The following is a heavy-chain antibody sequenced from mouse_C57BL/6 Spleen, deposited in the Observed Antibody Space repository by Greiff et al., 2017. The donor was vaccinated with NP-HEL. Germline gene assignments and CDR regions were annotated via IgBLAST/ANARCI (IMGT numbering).Heavy chain of an antibody. CDR1: GFTFSSYA. V-gene: IGHV5-9-1*02. Sequence: EVKLVESGEGLVKPGGSLKLSCAASGFTFSSYAMSWVRQTPEKRLEWVAYISSGGDYFYYADTVKGRFTISRDNARNTLYLQMSSLKSEDTAMYYCTRDLGATVVASDWYFDVWGTGTTVTVSS. CDR3: TRDLGATVVASDWYFDV. J-gene: IGHJ1*03. D-gene: IGHD1-1*01. CDR2: ISSGGDYF.